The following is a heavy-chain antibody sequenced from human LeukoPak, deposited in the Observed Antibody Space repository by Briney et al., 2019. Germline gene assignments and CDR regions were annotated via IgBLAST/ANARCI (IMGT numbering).Heavy chain of an antibody. CDR2: IYHSGST. J-gene: IGHJ4*02. Sequence: PSETLSLTCAVSGYSISSGYYWGWIRQPPGKGLEWIGSIYHSGSTYYNPSLKSRVTISVDTSKNQFSLKLSSVTAADTAVYYCARLSSGSYYVIDYWGQVTLVTVSS. CDR1: GYSISSGYY. CDR3: ARLSSGSYYVIDY. V-gene: IGHV4-38-2*01. D-gene: IGHD1-26*01.